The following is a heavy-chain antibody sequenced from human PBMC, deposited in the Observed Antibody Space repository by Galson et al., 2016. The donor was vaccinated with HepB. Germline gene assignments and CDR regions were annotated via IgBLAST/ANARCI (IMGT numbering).Heavy chain of an antibody. Sequence: SLRLSCAASGFTFGAYAMSWFRQAPGKGLEWVSYTSDSTSTVYYADSVKGRFTISRDNAKNSLHLQMKSLRAEDTAVYYCARDMDHGLGVYDYWGQGTLVTVSS. D-gene: IGHD3-16*01. CDR3: ARDMDHGLGVYDY. V-gene: IGHV3-48*01. J-gene: IGHJ4*02. CDR2: TSDSTSTV. CDR1: GFTFGAYA.